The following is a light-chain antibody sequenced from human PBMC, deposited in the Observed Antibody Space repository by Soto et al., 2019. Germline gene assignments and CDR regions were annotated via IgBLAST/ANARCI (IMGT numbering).Light chain of an antibody. CDR2: GAS. CDR3: QQYGSSPPIT. V-gene: IGKV3-20*01. Sequence: EIVLTQSPGTLSLSPGERATLSCSASQSVSSGFLAWHQQKPGQPPRLLIYGASSRATGIPDRFSGSGSGKNLTRTISRLEPEDFAVYYCQQYGSSPPITCGQGTRLEIK. J-gene: IGKJ5*01. CDR1: QSVSSGF.